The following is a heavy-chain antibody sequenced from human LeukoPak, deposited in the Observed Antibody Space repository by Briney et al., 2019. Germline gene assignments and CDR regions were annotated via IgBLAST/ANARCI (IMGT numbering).Heavy chain of an antibody. D-gene: IGHD3-16*02. CDR1: GFTFGDYY. J-gene: IGHJ4*02. CDR3: VRRYMATSAEDFDY. V-gene: IGHV3-11*04. CDR2: ISSSTSTI. Sequence: GGSLRLSCAASGFTFGDYYMSWIRQAPGKGLEWVSYISSSTSTIYYADSVKGRFTISRDNAKNSLCLQMNTLRAEDTAVYYCVRRYMATSAEDFDYWGQGTLVTVFS.